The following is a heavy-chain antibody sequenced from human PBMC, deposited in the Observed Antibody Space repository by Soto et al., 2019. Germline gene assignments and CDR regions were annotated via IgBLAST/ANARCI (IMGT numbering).Heavy chain of an antibody. CDR1: GFTFSNYA. CDR3: VGDPGRYCSSTSCPRMDV. V-gene: IGHV3-23*01. CDR2: ITRSGDGT. J-gene: IGHJ6*02. Sequence: PGGSLRLSCGVSGFTFSNYAMTWVRQAPGKGLEWVSSITRSGDGTYYAESVKGRFTISRDNSKNALSLQMSSLRAEDTAVYYCVGDPGRYCSSTSCPRMDVWGQGTTVTVSS. D-gene: IGHD2-2*01.